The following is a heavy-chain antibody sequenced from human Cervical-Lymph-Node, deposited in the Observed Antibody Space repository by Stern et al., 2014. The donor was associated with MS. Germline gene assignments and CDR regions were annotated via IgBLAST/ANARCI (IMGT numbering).Heavy chain of an antibody. CDR2: IWYDGSNK. J-gene: IGHJ5*02. V-gene: IGHV3-33*01. CDR3: ARDRARWLQLWFDP. Sequence: VQLVQSGGGVVQPGRSLRLSCAASGFTFSTYGMHWVRQAPGKGLEWVAVIWYDGSNKYYADSVKGRFTISRDNSKNTLYLQMNSLRAEDTAVYYCARDRARWLQLWFDPWGQGTLVTVS. CDR1: GFTFSTYG. D-gene: IGHD5-24*01.